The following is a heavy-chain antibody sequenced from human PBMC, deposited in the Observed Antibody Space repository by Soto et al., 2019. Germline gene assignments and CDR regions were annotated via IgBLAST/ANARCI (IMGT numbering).Heavy chain of an antibody. V-gene: IGHV3-30*18. CDR1: GFTFTDYA. J-gene: IGHJ4*02. CDR3: TKNRLGVIEESDH. D-gene: IGHD2-21*01. Sequence: GGSLRLSCAASGFTFTDYAMFWFRQTPGKGTELVAVISYDGINKYYADSVKVRFTISRDNSKDTLDLQMNSLRADDTALDYCTKNRLGVIEESDHWAQGT. CDR2: ISYDGINK.